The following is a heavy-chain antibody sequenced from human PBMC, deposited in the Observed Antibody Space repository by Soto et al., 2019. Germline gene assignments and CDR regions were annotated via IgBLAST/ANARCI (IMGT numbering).Heavy chain of an antibody. J-gene: IGHJ6*02. CDR3: ARGGYIAASTEGDYYYGVDV. D-gene: IGHD6-6*01. V-gene: IGHV3-30*04. CDR2: IALAGRNN. CDR1: GFTFRNYA. Sequence: QVQLVESGGGVVQPGRSLRGSCAASGFTFRNYANHLVRQAPGQGLEWVAGIALAGRNNYYEDSVKGRFTISRDNAKNTLYMQMNSLRCEVTAVYYCARGGYIAASTEGDYYYGVDVWGQGTLVTVSS.